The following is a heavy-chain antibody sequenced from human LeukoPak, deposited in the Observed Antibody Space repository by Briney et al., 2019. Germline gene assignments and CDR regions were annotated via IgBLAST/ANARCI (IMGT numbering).Heavy chain of an antibody. J-gene: IGHJ4*02. CDR1: GFTFDDYA. D-gene: IGHD4-17*01. CDR2: ISWNSGNI. V-gene: IGHV3-9*03. Sequence: PGGSLRLSCAASGFTFDDYAMHWVRQAPGKGLEWVSGISWNSGNIVYADSVKGRFTISRDNAKNSLYLQMDSLRAEDMALYYCAKGQTIITMTTFDYWGQGTLVTVSS. CDR3: AKGQTIITMTTFDY.